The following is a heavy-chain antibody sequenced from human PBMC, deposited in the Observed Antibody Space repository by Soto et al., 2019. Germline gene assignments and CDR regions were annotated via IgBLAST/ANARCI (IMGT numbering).Heavy chain of an antibody. CDR2: ISAYNGDT. J-gene: IGHJ4*02. Sequence: GASVKVTWKASGYTFTDYAISWVRQAPGQGLERMGWISAYNGDTNYAQMLQGRVTMTTDTSTSPAYMELRSLRSYDTFFYFCPRHPTATPLHYSGQLTLLTVSS. CDR3: PRHPTATPLHY. V-gene: IGHV1-18*01. CDR1: GYTFTDYA. D-gene: IGHD4-17*01.